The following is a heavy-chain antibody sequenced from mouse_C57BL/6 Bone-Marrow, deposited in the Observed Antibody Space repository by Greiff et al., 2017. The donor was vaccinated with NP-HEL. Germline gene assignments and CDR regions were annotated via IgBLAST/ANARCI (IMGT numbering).Heavy chain of an antibody. V-gene: IGHV1-22*01. CDR1: GYTFTDYN. J-gene: IGHJ2*01. CDR2: INPNTGGT. Sequence: VQLQQSGPELVKPGASVKMSCKASGYTFTDYNMHWVKQSHGKSLEWIGYINPNTGGTSYNQKFKGKATLTVNKSSSTAYMELRSLTSEDSAVYYCARAGLLWSLRGYWGQGTTLTVSS. D-gene: IGHD2-1*01. CDR3: ARAGLLWSLRGY.